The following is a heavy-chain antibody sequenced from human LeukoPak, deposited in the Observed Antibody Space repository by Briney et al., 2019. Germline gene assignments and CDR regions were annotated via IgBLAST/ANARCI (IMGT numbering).Heavy chain of an antibody. V-gene: IGHV4-39*01. Sequence: PSETLSLTCTVSGGSISSSNYFWGWIRQPPGKGLEWIGNIYYSGSTYYNPSLKSRVTISVDTSKNQFSLQLSSVTVADTAVYYCARQSTSCLDYWGQGTLVTVSS. CDR2: IYYSGST. CDR3: ARQSTSCLDY. CDR1: GGSISSSNYF. J-gene: IGHJ4*02. D-gene: IGHD2-2*01.